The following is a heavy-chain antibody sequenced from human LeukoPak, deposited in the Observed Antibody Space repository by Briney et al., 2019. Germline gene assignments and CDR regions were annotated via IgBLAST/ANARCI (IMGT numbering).Heavy chain of an antibody. J-gene: IGHJ4*02. Sequence: GGSLRLSCVVSGITFSGYSMIWVRQAPGKGLEWLSFMTTSGNTIFYAESVKERFTISRDNAKKSLYLQMNSLRDEDTAVYYCARVGGATAVTMYFEYWGQGTLVAVSS. D-gene: IGHD1-26*01. CDR2: MTTSGNTI. CDR1: GITFSGYS. CDR3: ARVGGATAVTMYFEY. V-gene: IGHV3-48*02.